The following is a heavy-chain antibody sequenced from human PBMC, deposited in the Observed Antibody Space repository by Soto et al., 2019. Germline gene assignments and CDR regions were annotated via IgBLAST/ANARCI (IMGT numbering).Heavy chain of an antibody. CDR2: INPSGGST. CDR3: ARDVAAAGTAHYYAMDV. V-gene: IGHV1-46*01. Sequence: GASVKVSCKASGYTFTSYYMHWVRQAPGQGLEWMGIINPSGGSTSYAQKFQGRVTMTRDTSTSTVYMELSSLRSEDTAVYYCARDVAAAGTAHYYAMDVWGQGTTVTVSS. D-gene: IGHD6-13*01. CDR1: GYTFTSYY. J-gene: IGHJ6*02.